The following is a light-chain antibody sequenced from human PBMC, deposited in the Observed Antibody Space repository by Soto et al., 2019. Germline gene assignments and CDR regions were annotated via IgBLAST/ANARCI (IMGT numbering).Light chain of an antibody. Sequence: EIVMTQSPATLSVSPGERATLSCRASQSVSSNLAWYQQKPGQAPRLLIYGASTRATGIPARFSGSGSETEFTLTFSSLQSEDFAVYYCQQYNNWLWTFGQGTKV. V-gene: IGKV3-15*01. CDR3: QQYNNWLWT. CDR2: GAS. CDR1: QSVSSN. J-gene: IGKJ1*01.